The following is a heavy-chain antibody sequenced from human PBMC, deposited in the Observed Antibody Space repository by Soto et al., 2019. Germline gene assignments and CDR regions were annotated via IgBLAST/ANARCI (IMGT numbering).Heavy chain of an antibody. J-gene: IGHJ5*02. D-gene: IGHD2-15*01. Sequence: PSETLSLTCTVSGGSISSYYWSWIRHPPGKGLEWIGYIYYSGSTNYNPSLKSRVTISVDTSKNQFSLKLSSVTAADTAVYYCARVPAGYCSGGSCYEGAWFDPWGQGTLVTVSS. CDR2: IYYSGST. V-gene: IGHV4-59*01. CDR1: GGSISSYY. CDR3: ARVPAGYCSGGSCYEGAWFDP.